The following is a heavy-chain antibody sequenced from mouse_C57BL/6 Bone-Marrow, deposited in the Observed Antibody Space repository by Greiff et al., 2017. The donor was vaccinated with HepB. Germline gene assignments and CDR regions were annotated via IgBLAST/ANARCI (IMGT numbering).Heavy chain of an antibody. D-gene: IGHD1-1*01. V-gene: IGHV1-18*01. Sequence: VQLQQSGPELVKPGASVKIPCKASGYTFTDYNMDWVKQSHGKSLEWIGDINPNNGGTIYNQKFKGKATLTVDKSSSTAYMELRSLTSEDTAVYYCARRLGDYYGSSYFDYWGQGTTLTVSS. CDR3: ARRLGDYYGSSYFDY. J-gene: IGHJ2*01. CDR2: INPNNGGT. CDR1: GYTFTDYN.